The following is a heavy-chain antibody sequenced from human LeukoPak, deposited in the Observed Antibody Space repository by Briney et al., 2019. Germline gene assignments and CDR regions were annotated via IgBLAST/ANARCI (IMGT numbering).Heavy chain of an antibody. V-gene: IGHV3-23*01. D-gene: IGHD1-26*01. CDR2: TSNYDDHT. CDR1: GSTFSSYG. Sequence: GGSLRLSCAASGSTFSSYGMNWVRQAPGKGLEWVSSTSNYDDHTYYADSVKGRFTIFRDNSKNTLFLQMNSLRAEDTAVYYCARAFSGYDGMDVWGKGTTVTISS. J-gene: IGHJ6*04. CDR3: ARAFSGYDGMDV.